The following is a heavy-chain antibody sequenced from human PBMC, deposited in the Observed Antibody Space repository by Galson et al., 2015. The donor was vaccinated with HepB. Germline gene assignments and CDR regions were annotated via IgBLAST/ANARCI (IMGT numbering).Heavy chain of an antibody. CDR3: ARESLWFGEGYSETFDP. CDR1: GFTFSSYS. V-gene: IGHV3-21*01. J-gene: IGHJ5*02. CDR2: ISSSSSYI. D-gene: IGHD3-10*01. Sequence: SLRLSCAASGFTFSSYSMNWVRQAPGKGLEWVSSISSSSSYIYYADSVKGRFTISRDNAKNSLYLQMNSLRAEDTAVYYCARESLWFGEGYSETFDPWGQGTLVTVSS.